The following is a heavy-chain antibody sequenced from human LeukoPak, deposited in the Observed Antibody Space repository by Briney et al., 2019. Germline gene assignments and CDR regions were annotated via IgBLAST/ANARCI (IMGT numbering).Heavy chain of an antibody. J-gene: IGHJ4*02. CDR1: GYTFTSYG. Sequence: ASVKVSCKASGYTFTSYGISWVRQAPGQGLEWMGWIHPSTGNPTYAQGFTRRSVFSLDTSVSTTYLQISSLKAEDTAVYYCARAFQSLGGLSLPDYRGQGTLVTVSS. CDR2: IHPSTGNP. D-gene: IGHD3-16*02. V-gene: IGHV7-4-1*02. CDR3: ARAFQSLGGLSLPDY.